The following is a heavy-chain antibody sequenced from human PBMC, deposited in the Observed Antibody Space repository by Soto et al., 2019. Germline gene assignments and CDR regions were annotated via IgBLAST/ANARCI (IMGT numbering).Heavy chain of an antibody. Sequence: QVQLQESGPGLVKPSQTLSLTCTVSGGSISSGPSYWSWIRQHPGKGLEWIGYIHYSGSTHYNPSLKSRVTISIDTSKNQFSLKLSSVTAADTAVYCCARDRGEYVWGTLRTYGMDVWGQGTTVTVSS. D-gene: IGHD3-16*01. CDR2: IHYSGST. CDR1: GGSISSGPSY. CDR3: ARDRGEYVWGTLRTYGMDV. V-gene: IGHV4-31*03. J-gene: IGHJ6*02.